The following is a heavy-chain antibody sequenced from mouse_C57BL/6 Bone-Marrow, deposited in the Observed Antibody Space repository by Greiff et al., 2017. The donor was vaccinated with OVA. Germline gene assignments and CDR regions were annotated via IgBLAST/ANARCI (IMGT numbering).Heavy chain of an antibody. J-gene: IGHJ3*01. CDR3: ARSGYYGSSFLFAY. CDR1: GYTFTSYG. CDR2: IYPRSGNT. D-gene: IGHD1-1*01. V-gene: IGHV1-81*01. Sequence: QVQLQQSGAELVRPGASVKLSCKASGYTFTSYGISWVKQRPGQGLEWIGEIYPRSGNTYYNEKFKGKATLTADKSSSTAYMELRSLTSEDSAVYFCARSGYYGSSFLFAYWGQGTLVTVSA.